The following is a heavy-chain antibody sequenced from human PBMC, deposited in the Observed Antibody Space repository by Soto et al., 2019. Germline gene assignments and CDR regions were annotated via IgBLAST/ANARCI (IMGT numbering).Heavy chain of an antibody. J-gene: IGHJ3*01. CDR3: ARGVRSTVTKPLGR. CDR2: IIPIFGTA. Sequence: GASVKVSCKASGGTFSCYAISWVRQAPGQGLEWMGGIIPIFGTANYAQKFQGRVTITADESTSTAYMELSSLRSEDTAVYYCARGVRSTVTKPLGRWGQGTMVTVSS. V-gene: IGHV1-69*13. CDR1: GGTFSCYA. D-gene: IGHD4-17*01.